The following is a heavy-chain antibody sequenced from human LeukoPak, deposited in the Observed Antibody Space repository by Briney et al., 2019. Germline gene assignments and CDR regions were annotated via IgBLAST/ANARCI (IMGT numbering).Heavy chain of an antibody. Sequence: KRSETLSLTCTVSGGSISSYYWSWIRQPPGKGLEWIGYIYYSGSTNYNPSLKSRVTISVDTSKNQFSLKLSSVTAADTAVYYCARNGGSGWPDYWGQGTLVTVSS. CDR2: IYYSGST. J-gene: IGHJ4*02. CDR3: ARNGGSGWPDY. V-gene: IGHV4-59*08. CDR1: GGSISSYY. D-gene: IGHD6-19*01.